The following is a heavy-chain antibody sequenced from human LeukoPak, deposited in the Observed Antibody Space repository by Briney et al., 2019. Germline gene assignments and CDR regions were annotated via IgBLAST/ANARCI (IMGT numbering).Heavy chain of an antibody. CDR1: GFTFSGYY. CDR3: ATNITSGWFFDS. Sequence: GGSLRLSCAASGFTFSGYYMTWIRQAPGKGLEWVSYIGRDGHFINYADSVKGRFTISRDNAKNSLYLQMNSLRVEDTAVYYCATNITSGWFFDSWGQGTLVTVSS. D-gene: IGHD6-19*01. V-gene: IGHV3-11*01. CDR2: IGRDGHFI. J-gene: IGHJ4*02.